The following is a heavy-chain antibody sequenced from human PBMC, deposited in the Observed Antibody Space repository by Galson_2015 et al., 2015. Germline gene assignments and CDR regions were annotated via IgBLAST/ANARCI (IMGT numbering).Heavy chain of an antibody. Sequence: SVKVSCKASGGTFSSYAISWVRQAPGQGLEWMGGIIPIFGTANYAQKFQGRVTITADESTSTAYMELSSLRSEDTAVYYCARGRGIAAADVFDIWGQGTMVTVSS. CDR1: GGTFSSYA. V-gene: IGHV1-69*13. CDR2: IIPIFGTA. J-gene: IGHJ3*02. D-gene: IGHD6-13*01. CDR3: ARGRGIAAADVFDI.